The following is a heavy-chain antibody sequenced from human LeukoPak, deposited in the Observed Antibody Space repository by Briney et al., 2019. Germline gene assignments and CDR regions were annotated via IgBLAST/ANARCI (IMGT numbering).Heavy chain of an antibody. V-gene: IGHV1-3*03. J-gene: IGHJ4*02. CDR1: GYTFTDYA. CDR2: ITTGRGET. CDR3: ARGGKQWRGGNYFDS. D-gene: IGHD6-19*01. Sequence: ASVMVSCKASGYTFTDYALHWVRQAPGQSLEWMGWITTGRGETRYSQEFQRRITFTRDTSASTVYMDLSDLRSEDTAVYYCARGGKQWRGGNYFDSWGQGTLVAVSS.